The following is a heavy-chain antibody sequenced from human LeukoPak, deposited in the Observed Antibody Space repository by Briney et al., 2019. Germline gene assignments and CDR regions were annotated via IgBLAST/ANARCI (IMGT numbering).Heavy chain of an antibody. CDR3: ARAPITMVRGVIIVGWFAP. CDR2: IYHSGST. CDR1: GYSISSGYY. Sequence: KPSETLSLTCTVSGYSISSGYYWGWIRQPPGKGLEWIGSIYHSGSTYYNPSLKSRVTISVDTSKNQFSLKLSSVTAADTAVYYCARAPITMVRGVIIVGWFAPWGQGTLVTVSS. V-gene: IGHV4-38-2*02. J-gene: IGHJ5*02. D-gene: IGHD3-10*01.